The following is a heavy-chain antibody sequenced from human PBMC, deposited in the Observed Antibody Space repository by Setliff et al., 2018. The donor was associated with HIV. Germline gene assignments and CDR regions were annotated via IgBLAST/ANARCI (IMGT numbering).Heavy chain of an antibody. Sequence: ASVKVSCKVSGYTLSELSMHWVRQAPGEGLEWMGGFDPEDGETIYAEKFQGRVTMTRDTSTSTVYMELSSLRSEDTAVYYCARVHFLTGDRASDASDIWGQGTMVTVSS. J-gene: IGHJ3*02. CDR1: GYTLSELS. D-gene: IGHD7-27*01. V-gene: IGHV1-24*01. CDR3: ARVHFLTGDRASDASDI. CDR2: FDPEDGET.